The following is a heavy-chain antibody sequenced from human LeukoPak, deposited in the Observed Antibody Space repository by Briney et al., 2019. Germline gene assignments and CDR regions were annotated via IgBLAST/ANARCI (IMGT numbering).Heavy chain of an antibody. CDR3: ARDRENDPYAFDI. CDR1: GGSFSGHY. J-gene: IGHJ3*02. V-gene: IGHV4-34*01. D-gene: IGHD3-16*01. CDR2: INHSGST. Sequence: SETLSLTCAVYGGSFSGHYWSWIRQPPGKGLEWIGEINHSGSTNYNPSLKSRVTISVDRSKNQFSLKLSSVTAADTAVYYCARDRENDPYAFDIWGQGTMVTVSS.